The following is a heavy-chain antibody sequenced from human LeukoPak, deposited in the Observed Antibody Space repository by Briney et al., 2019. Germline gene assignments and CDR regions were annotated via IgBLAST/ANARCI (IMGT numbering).Heavy chain of an antibody. Sequence: PGGSLSLSCAASGLTFTRYSMNWVRQAPGKGLEWVSSITTSSQVYYADSIKGRFSISRDNAKNSLYLQMDSLRVEDTAVYYCGREWAVDFWGQGTLVTVSS. V-gene: IGHV3-21*01. CDR2: ITTSSQV. J-gene: IGHJ4*02. CDR1: GLTFTRYS. CDR3: GREWAVDF.